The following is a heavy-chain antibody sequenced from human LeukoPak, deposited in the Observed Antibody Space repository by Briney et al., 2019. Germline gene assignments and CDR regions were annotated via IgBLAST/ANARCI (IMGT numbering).Heavy chain of an antibody. CDR1: GGTFSSYA. CDR3: ARTASASEVYYDSSGYYAIFDY. V-gene: IGHV1-69*13. CDR2: IIPIFGTA. Sequence: SVKVSCKASGGTFSSYAISWVRQAPGQGLEWMGGIIPIFGTANYAQKFQGRVTITADESTSTAYMELSSLRSEDTAVYYCARTASASEVYYDSSGYYAIFDYWGQGTLVTVSS. J-gene: IGHJ4*02. D-gene: IGHD3-22*01.